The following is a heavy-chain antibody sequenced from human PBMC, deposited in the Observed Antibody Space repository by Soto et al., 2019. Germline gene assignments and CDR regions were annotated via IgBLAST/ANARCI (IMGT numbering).Heavy chain of an antibody. CDR1: GFTFGDYA. V-gene: IGHV3-49*04. D-gene: IGHD5-12*01. Sequence: EVQLVESGGGLVQPGRSLRLSCTASGFTFGDYAMSWVRQAPGKGLERVGFIRSKAYGGTTEYAASVKGRCTISRDDSKSIAYLQMNSLKTEDTAVYYCTRASGYESGDYDYYYGMDVWGQGTTVTVSS. CDR2: IRSKAYGGTT. J-gene: IGHJ6*02. CDR3: TRASGYESGDYDYYYGMDV.